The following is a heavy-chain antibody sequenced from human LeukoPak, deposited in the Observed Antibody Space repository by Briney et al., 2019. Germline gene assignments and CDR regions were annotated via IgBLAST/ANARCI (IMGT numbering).Heavy chain of an antibody. D-gene: IGHD3-22*01. J-gene: IGHJ4*02. CDR2: INPSGGST. CDR3: VVVVITTGFDY. Sequence: PGASVKVSCKASGYTLTSYYMHWVRQAPGQGLEWMGIINPSGGSTSYAQKFQGRVTMTRDTSTSTVYMELSSLRSEDTAVYYCVVVVITTGFDYWGQGTLVTVSS. V-gene: IGHV1-46*01. CDR1: GYTLTSYY.